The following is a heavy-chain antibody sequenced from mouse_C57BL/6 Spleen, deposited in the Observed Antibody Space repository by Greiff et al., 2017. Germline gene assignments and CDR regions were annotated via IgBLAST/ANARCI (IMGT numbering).Heavy chain of an antibody. D-gene: IGHD4-1*01. CDR1: GFTFSSYA. CDR3: ARGETGTEYYFDY. V-gene: IGHV5-4*03. Sequence: EVKVVESGGGLVKPGGSLKLSCAASGFTFSSYAMSWVRQTPEKRLEWVATISDGGSYTYYPDNVKGRFTISRDNAKNNLYLQMSHLKSEDTAMYYCARGETGTEYYFDYWGQGTTLTVSS. CDR2: ISDGGSYT. J-gene: IGHJ2*01.